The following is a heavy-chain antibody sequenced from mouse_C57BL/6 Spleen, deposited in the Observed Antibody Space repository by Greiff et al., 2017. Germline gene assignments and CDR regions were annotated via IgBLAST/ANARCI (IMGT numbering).Heavy chain of an antibody. V-gene: IGHV1-82*01. J-gene: IGHJ3*01. CDR3: ARVYGYDEDWFAY. CDR2: IYPGDGDT. CDR1: GYAFSSSW. Sequence: VQGVESGPELVKPGASVKISCKASGYAFSSSWMNWVKQRPGKGLEWIGRIYPGDGDTNYNGKFKGKATLTADKSSSTAYMQLSSLTSEDSAVYFCARVYGYDEDWFAYWGQGTLVTVSA. D-gene: IGHD2-2*01.